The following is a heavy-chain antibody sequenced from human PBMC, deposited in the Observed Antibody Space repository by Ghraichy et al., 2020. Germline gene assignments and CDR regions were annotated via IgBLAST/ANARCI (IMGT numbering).Heavy chain of an antibody. Sequence: GGSLRLSGAASGFTCSKSSMNRVRETPGKGLEWIAYINSRSSKIFYAASVKGRFSISRDNDRESVYLQMSSLKEEDTAVYYCVGGPASWGRGTLVTVSS. V-gene: IGHV3-48*02. CDR1: GFTCSKSS. D-gene: IGHD2-15*01. CDR3: VGGPAS. J-gene: IGHJ5*02. CDR2: INSRSSKI.